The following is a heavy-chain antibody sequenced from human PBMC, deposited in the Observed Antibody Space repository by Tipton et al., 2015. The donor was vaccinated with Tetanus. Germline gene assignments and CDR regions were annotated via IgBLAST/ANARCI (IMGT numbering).Heavy chain of an antibody. D-gene: IGHD3-10*01. CDR1: GGSFSGSY. CDR3: ARWGDASGSGNLYAFDS. CDR2: IFHSGST. Sequence: TLSLTCAVYGGSFSGSYWSWVRQPPGKGLEWIAYIFHSGSTNYSPSLKSRVATSLDTSKNQFSLKISSLTAAYTAVYYCARWGDASGSGNLYAFDSWGQETMVRASS. V-gene: IGHV4-34*12. J-gene: IGHJ3*02.